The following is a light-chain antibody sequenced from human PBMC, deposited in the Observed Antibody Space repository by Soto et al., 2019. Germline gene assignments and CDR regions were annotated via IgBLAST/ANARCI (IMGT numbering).Light chain of an antibody. Sequence: DTQMTQSPSTLSASVGDTVTITCRASQPINNRLAWFQQKPGKAPKSLIYRASYLQSGVPSRFSGSGSGTVFTLAINNLQPEDFGTYYCQHYDSYPRTFGGGTKVDIK. J-gene: IGKJ4*01. CDR3: QHYDSYPRT. CDR1: QPINNR. CDR2: RAS. V-gene: IGKV1-16*01.